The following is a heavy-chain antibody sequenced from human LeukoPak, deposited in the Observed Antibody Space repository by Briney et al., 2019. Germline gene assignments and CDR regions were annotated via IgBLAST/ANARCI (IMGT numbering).Heavy chain of an antibody. D-gene: IGHD3-16*01. Sequence: ASVKVSCKASGYTFTGYSIFWVRQAPGQGLEYMGWIHPNSGGTNYAQNFQGRVTMITDTSISTAYMELNSLRSDDTAMYYCARNGGGLDYWGQGTLVTVSS. CDR2: IHPNSGGT. CDR1: GYTFTGYS. V-gene: IGHV1-2*02. J-gene: IGHJ4*02. CDR3: ARNGGGLDY.